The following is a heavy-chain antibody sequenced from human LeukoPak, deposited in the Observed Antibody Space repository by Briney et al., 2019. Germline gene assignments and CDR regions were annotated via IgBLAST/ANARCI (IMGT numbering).Heavy chain of an antibody. CDR1: GFTFSNAW. CDR3: TTDRGWYYFDY. V-gene: IGHV3-15*01. Sequence: GGPLRLSCAASGFTFSNAWMSWVRQAPGKGLEWGGRIKSKTDGGTTDYAAPVKGRFTISRDDSKNTPYLQMNSLKTEDTAVYYCTTDRGWYYFDYWGQGTLVTVSS. D-gene: IGHD6-19*01. J-gene: IGHJ4*02. CDR2: IKSKTDGGTT.